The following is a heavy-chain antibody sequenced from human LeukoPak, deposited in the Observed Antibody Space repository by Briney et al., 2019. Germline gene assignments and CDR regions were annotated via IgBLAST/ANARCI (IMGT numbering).Heavy chain of an antibody. V-gene: IGHV1-18*04. D-gene: IGHD3-22*01. J-gene: IGHJ4*02. CDR1: GYTFTSYG. Sequence: ASVKIFCRASGYTFTSYGSSWLRQATGQERQGMGWISAYDGNKNYAKKPQGRVTMTTAAYTSTTYFELRSRRSDGTAVNYCARDGSRSGYYSGYWGQGTLVTVSS. CDR2: ISAYDGNK. CDR3: ARDGSRSGYYSGY.